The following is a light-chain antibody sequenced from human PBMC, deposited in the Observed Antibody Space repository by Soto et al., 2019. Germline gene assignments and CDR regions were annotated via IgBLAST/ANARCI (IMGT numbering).Light chain of an antibody. CDR3: QQYTSFSWS. CDR2: DAS. J-gene: IGKJ1*01. CDR1: QSVFSW. Sequence: DIQMTQSPSTLSASVGDRVTITCRASQSVFSWLAWYQQKPGQAPKLLIYDASTLEGGVPSRFSGSGSGTEFTLTLGGLQPDDFATYHCQQYTSFSWSFGQGTKVEVK. V-gene: IGKV1-5*01.